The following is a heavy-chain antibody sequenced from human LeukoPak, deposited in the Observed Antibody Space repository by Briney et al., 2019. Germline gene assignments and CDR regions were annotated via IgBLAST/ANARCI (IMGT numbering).Heavy chain of an antibody. CDR3: ARVLRIAARGYYYYYYMDV. CDR2: INHSGST. Sequence: SETLSLTCAVYGGPFSGYYWSWIRQSPGKGLEWIGEINHSGSTNYKPSLKSRVTISVDTSKNQFSLKLSSVTAADTAVYYCARVLRIAARGYYYYYYMDVWGKGTTVTVSS. CDR1: GGPFSGYY. D-gene: IGHD6-13*01. J-gene: IGHJ6*03. V-gene: IGHV4-34*01.